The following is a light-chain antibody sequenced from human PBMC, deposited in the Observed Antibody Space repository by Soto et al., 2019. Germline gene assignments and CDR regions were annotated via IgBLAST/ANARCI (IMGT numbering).Light chain of an antibody. Sequence: SYELTQPPSVSVAPGQTARITCGGNNIGTKSVHWYQQKPGQAPALVVYDDSARPSGIPERFSGSNSGNTATLTINRVEAGDEADYYCQVWDHTTEHDVFGPGTKVTVL. CDR3: QVWDHTTEHDV. CDR1: NIGTKS. J-gene: IGLJ1*01. CDR2: DDS. V-gene: IGLV3-21*02.